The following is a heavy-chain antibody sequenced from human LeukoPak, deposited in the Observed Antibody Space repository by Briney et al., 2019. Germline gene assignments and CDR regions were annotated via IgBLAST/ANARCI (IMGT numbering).Heavy chain of an antibody. D-gene: IGHD3-16*02. Sequence: SGGSLRLSCAVSGFTFSNYAMSWVRQPPGKGLEWIGEINHSGSTNYNPSLKSRVTISVDTSKNQFSLKLSSVTAADTAVYYCARAEIKLYNQRRYYFDYWGQGTLVTVSS. CDR1: GFTFSNYA. CDR2: INHSGST. J-gene: IGHJ4*02. CDR3: ARAEIKLYNQRRYYFDY. V-gene: IGHV4-34*01.